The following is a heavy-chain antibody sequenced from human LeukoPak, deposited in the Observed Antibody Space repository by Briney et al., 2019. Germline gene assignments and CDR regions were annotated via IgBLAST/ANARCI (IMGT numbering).Heavy chain of an antibody. CDR3: ARGDRRVDCSSTSCYPSGAFDI. J-gene: IGHJ3*02. CDR1: GFTFSSYS. Sequence: PGGSLRLSCAASGFTFSSYSMNWVRQAPGKGLEWVSSISSSSSYIYYADSVKGRFTISRDNAKISLYLQMNSLRAEDTAVYYCARGDRRVDCSSTSCYPSGAFDIWGQGTMVTVSS. CDR2: ISSSSSYI. D-gene: IGHD2-2*01. V-gene: IGHV3-21*01.